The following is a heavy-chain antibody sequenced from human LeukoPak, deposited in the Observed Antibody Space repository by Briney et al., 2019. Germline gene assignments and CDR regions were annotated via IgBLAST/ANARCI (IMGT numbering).Heavy chain of an antibody. J-gene: IGHJ4*02. Sequence: PGGSLRLSCAASGFTFSSYSMNWVRQAPGKGLEWVSSISSSSSYIYYADAVKGRFTISRDNSKTTLYLHMNSLRVEDTAVYCCARSNGWYLDYWGQGTLVTVSS. D-gene: IGHD6-19*01. CDR1: GFTFSSYS. CDR2: ISSSSSYI. V-gene: IGHV3-21*01. CDR3: ARSNGWYLDY.